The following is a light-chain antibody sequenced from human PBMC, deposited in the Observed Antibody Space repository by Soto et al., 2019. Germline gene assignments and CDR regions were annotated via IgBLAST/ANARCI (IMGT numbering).Light chain of an antibody. J-gene: IGKJ4*01. Sequence: EIGLTQSPATLSLSPGERATLSCRASQSFSSYLSYLAWYQQKPGQAPRLLIYDASNRATGIPARFSGSGSGTDFTLTISSLEPEDFAVYYCQLRSNWPPDFGGGTKVEIK. CDR2: DAS. CDR1: QSFSSYLSY. CDR3: QLRSNWPPD. V-gene: IGKV3-11*01.